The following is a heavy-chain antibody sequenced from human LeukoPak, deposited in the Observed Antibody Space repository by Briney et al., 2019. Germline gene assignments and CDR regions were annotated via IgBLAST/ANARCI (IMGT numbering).Heavy chain of an antibody. V-gene: IGHV4-39*07. CDR2: IYYSGGT. Sequence: PSETLSLTCTVSGGSISSSSYYWGWIRQPPGKGLEWIGSIYYSGGTYYNPSLKSRVTISVDTSKNQFSLKLSSVTAADTAVYYCARDPSEMAPYANGMDVWGQGTTVTVSS. CDR1: GGSISSSSYY. CDR3: ARDPSEMAPYANGMDV. J-gene: IGHJ6*02. D-gene: IGHD5-24*01.